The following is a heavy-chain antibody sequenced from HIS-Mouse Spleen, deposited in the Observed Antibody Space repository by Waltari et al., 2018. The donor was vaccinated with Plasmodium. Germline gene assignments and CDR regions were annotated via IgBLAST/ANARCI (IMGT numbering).Heavy chain of an antibody. Sequence: QLQLQESGPGLVKPSETLSLTCTVSGGSISSSSYYWGWIRQPPGKGLEWIGSIYYRGSTSYNPSLGSRVTISVDTSKNQFSLKLSSVTAADTAVYYCARDRITGTSYFDYWGQGTLVTVSS. J-gene: IGHJ4*02. CDR1: GGSISSSSYY. CDR3: ARDRITGTSYFDY. D-gene: IGHD1-7*01. CDR2: IYYRGST. V-gene: IGHV4-39*07.